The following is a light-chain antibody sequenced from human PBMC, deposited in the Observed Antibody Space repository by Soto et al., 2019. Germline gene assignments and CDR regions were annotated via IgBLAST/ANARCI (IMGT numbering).Light chain of an antibody. CDR3: QQYNTYPLT. V-gene: IGKV1-5*03. CDR2: KAS. J-gene: IGKJ4*01. Sequence: IQFTQAASTLSDSVGDRVTITCRASQSISIWLAWYQQKPGKAPKLLIYKASSLEGGVPSRFSGSGSGSDFNITISSLQPDDFATYYCQQYNTYPLTFGGGTKVDIK. CDR1: QSISIW.